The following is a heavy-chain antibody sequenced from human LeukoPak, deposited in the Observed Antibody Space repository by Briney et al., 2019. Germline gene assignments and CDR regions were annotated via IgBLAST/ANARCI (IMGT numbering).Heavy chain of an antibody. CDR3: AKEVTYGGAAFDV. CDR2: ISSTRPTI. Sequence: GGSLRLSCAASGFTFSSYSMNWVRQAPGKGLEWISYISSTRPTIYYADSVKGRFTISRDDAKSSLYLQMNSLRVEDTAVYYCAKEVTYGGAAFDVWGQGTTVTVSS. V-gene: IGHV3-48*01. J-gene: IGHJ3*01. D-gene: IGHD3-10*01. CDR1: GFTFSSYS.